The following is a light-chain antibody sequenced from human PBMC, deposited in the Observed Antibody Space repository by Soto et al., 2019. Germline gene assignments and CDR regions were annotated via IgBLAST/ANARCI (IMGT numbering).Light chain of an antibody. CDR1: QSVSSSY. CDR3: EYHASQPNT. J-gene: IGKJ1*01. V-gene: IGKV3-20*01. Sequence: PGTLALTNGDRATLSCRASQSVSSSYLAWYQQKPGQALRSLIYGASSRATGIPDRVNRSGSGTDFTLAISRLEPEDFALYYSEYHASQPNTFAQRPNVDVK. CDR2: GAS.